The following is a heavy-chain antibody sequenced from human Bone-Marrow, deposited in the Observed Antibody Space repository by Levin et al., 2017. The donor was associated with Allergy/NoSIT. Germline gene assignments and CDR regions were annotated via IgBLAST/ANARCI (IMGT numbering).Heavy chain of an antibody. Sequence: ETLSLTCAASGFTFSTYNMNWVRQAPGKGLEWVSSISSSSSYVYSADSVKGRFTISRDNAKNSLYLQMSSLRAEDTAVYYCARGSSWYDTWYFGLWGRGTLVTVSS. V-gene: IGHV3-21*01. J-gene: IGHJ2*01. CDR1: GFTFSTYN. CDR3: ARGSSWYDTWYFGL. D-gene: IGHD6-13*01. CDR2: ISSSSSYV.